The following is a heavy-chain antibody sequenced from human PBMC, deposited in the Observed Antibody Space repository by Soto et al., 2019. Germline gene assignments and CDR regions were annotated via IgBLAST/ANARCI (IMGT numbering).Heavy chain of an antibody. CDR2: INHSGST. CDR1: GGSFSGYY. J-gene: IGHJ6*02. Sequence: QVQLQQWGAGLLKPSETLSLTCAVYGGSFSGYYWSWIRQPPGKGLEWIGEINHSGSTNYNPSLKSRVTISVDASKNQISLKLSSMTAADTTVYYCASGQRLLWLGGGMDVWGQGTTVTVSS. D-gene: IGHD3-10*01. V-gene: IGHV4-34*01. CDR3: ASGQRLLWLGGGMDV.